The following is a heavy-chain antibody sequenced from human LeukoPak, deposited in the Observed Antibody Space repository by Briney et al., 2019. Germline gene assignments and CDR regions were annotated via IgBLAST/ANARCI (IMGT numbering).Heavy chain of an antibody. J-gene: IGHJ5*02. V-gene: IGHV3-23*01. Sequence: PGGSLRLSCAASGFTFSSYAMSWVRQAPEKGLEWVSTISGSGANTYYADSVKARFTISRDNSKNTLYLQMNSLRAEDTAIYYCAKDALRRFDPWGQGALVTVSS. CDR1: GFTFSSYA. CDR2: ISGSGANT. CDR3: AKDALRRFDP.